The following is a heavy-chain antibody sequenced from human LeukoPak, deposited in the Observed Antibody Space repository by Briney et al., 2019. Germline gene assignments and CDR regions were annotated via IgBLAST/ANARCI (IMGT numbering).Heavy chain of an antibody. D-gene: IGHD3-22*01. CDR3: ARGNYYDTTDFY. CDR1: GFTFSSYS. Sequence: NPGGSLRLSCAASGFTFSSYSMNWGRQAPGKGLEWVSSISSSSSYIYYADSVKGRFTISRDNAKNSLYLQMNSLRAEDTAVYYCARGNYYDTTDFYWGQGTLVTVSS. V-gene: IGHV3-21*01. CDR2: ISSSSSYI. J-gene: IGHJ4*02.